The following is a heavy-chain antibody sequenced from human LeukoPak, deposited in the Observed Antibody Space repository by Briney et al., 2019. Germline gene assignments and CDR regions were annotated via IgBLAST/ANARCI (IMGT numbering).Heavy chain of an antibody. CDR3: ARDGVEFYNWFDP. D-gene: IGHD2-21*01. CDR2: ISSSSTYR. CDR1: GFTFSSYS. J-gene: IGHJ5*02. V-gene: IGHV3-21*01. Sequence: PGGSLRLSCEASGFTFSSYSMSWVRQAPGKGLEWVSSISSSSTYRYYADSLKGRFTISRDNAKNSLYLQMDSLRAEDTAVYYCARDGVEFYNWFDPWGQGTLVTVSS.